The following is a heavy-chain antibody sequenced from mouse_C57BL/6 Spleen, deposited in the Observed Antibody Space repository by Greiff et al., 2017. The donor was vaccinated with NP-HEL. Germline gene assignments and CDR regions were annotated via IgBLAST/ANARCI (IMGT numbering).Heavy chain of an antibody. CDR1: GYTFTSYG. J-gene: IGHJ4*01. V-gene: IGHV1-81*01. CDR3: ARWRDYYAMDY. Sequence: VQLQQSGAELARPGASVKLSCKASGYTFTSYGISWVKQRTGQGLEWIGEIYPRSGNTYYNEKFKGKATLTADKSSSTAYMALRSLTSEDSAVYFCARWRDYYAMDYWGQGTSVTVSS. CDR2: IYPRSGNT.